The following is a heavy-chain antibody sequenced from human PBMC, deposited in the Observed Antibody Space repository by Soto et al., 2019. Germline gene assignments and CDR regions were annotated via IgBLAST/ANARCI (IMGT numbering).Heavy chain of an antibody. CDR3: AKIRLTISLQEEDAI. D-gene: IGHD3-16*01. V-gene: IGHV1-69*06. J-gene: IGHJ4*02. CDR1: GVTFGSYA. CDR2: VIPIFGTP. Sequence: QVQLVQSGAEVKKPGSSVKVSGKSSGVTFGSYAISWVRQAPGQGLEWMGGVIPIFGTPHYAQKFPGRVTITADIPTSTADLELSSLKSADTAGFYCAKIRLTISLQEEDAIWGQGTLVTVSS.